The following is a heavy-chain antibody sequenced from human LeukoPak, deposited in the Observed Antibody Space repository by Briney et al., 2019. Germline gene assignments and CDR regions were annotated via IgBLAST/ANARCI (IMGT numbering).Heavy chain of an antibody. D-gene: IGHD6-6*01. Sequence: SETLSLTCTVSGYSISSGYYWGWIRQPPGKGLEWIGSIYHSGSTYYNPSLKSRVTISVDTSKNQFSLKLSSVTAADTAVYCCARDPAIVIATRGAFDIWGQGTMVTVSS. V-gene: IGHV4-38-2*02. J-gene: IGHJ3*02. CDR1: GYSISSGYY. CDR3: ARDPAIVIATRGAFDI. CDR2: IYHSGST.